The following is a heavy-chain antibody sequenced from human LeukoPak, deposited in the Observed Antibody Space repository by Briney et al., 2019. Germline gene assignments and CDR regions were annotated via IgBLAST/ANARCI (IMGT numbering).Heavy chain of an antibody. J-gene: IGHJ4*02. V-gene: IGHV3-20*04. CDR2: INWNGGDR. CDR3: ARDSRGSRYFDI. Sequence: PGGSLRLSCAASGFTYHDYGLTWVRQAPGKGLEWVAGINWNGGDRAYADSVKGRFIISRDNGKNSLYLQMNSLRAEDTALYYCARDSRGSRYFDIWGPGTLVTVSS. CDR1: GFTYHDYG.